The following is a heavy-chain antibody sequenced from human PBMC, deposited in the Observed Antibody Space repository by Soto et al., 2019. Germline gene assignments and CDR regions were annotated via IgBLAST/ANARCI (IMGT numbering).Heavy chain of an antibody. J-gene: IGHJ6*02. D-gene: IGHD6-13*01. Sequence: QVQLVESGGGVVQPGRSLRLSCAASGFTFSSYGMHWVRQAPGKGLEWVAVIWYDGSNKYYADSVKGRFTISRDNSKNTLYLQMNSLRAEDTAVYYCARARAAAGPILSFLYYYYGMDVWGQGTTVTVSS. CDR1: GFTFSSYG. CDR2: IWYDGSNK. CDR3: ARARAAAGPILSFLYYYYGMDV. V-gene: IGHV3-33*01.